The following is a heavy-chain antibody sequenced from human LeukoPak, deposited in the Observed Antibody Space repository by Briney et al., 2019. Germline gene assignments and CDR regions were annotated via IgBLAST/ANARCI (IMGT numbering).Heavy chain of an antibody. CDR2: ISSGSRTI. CDR1: GFTFSGYS. J-gene: IGHJ4*02. CDR3: ARESITGHRDFDY. V-gene: IGHV3-48*01. Sequence: GGSLRLSCAASGFTFSGYSMNLVRQAPGKGLEWVSYISSGSRTIYYADSVKGRFIISRDNAKNSLYLQMNSLRAEDTAVYYCARESITGHRDFDYWGQGTLVTVSS. D-gene: IGHD1-20*01.